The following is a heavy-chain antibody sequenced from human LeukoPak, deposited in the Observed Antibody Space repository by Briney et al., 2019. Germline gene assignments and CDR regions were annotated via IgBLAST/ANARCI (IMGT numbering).Heavy chain of an antibody. D-gene: IGHD3-10*01. CDR1: GFTFRNYG. Sequence: GGSLRLSCAASGFTFRNYGMQWVRQTPGKGLEWVTLISYDGSDKYYADSVKGRFSISRDNSKNTLYLQMNSLRAEDTAVYHCASLRSGSGTFYNDYWGQGTLVTVSS. CDR2: ISYDGSDK. V-gene: IGHV3-30*03. CDR3: ASLRSGSGTFYNDY. J-gene: IGHJ4*02.